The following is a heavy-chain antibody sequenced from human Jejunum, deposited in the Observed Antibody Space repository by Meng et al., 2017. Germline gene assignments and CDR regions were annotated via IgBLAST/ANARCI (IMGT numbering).Heavy chain of an antibody. CDR1: GFSFTNYW. J-gene: IGHJ5*02. CDR2: IYPGYYPGGSNV. CDR3: ARRGVPGSGSSWFDP. Sequence: GESLKISCKGSGFSFTNYWIAWVRQMPGKGLELMGIIYPGYYPGGSNVIYSPSFQGQVTISADKSISAAYVQWSSLEASDTGIYYCARRGVPGSGSSWFDPWGQGTLVTVSS. V-gene: IGHV5-51*01. D-gene: IGHD2-8*02.